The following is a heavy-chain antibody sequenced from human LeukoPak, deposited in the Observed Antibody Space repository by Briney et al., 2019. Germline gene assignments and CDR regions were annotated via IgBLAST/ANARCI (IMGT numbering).Heavy chain of an antibody. Sequence: ASVKVSCKASGYTFTSYGISWVPQAPGQGLEWMGWISAYNGNTNYAQKLQGRVTIPTDTSTRTAYRERRSLRSDDTAVYFWARGRQLGRDYWGQGTLVTVSS. CDR2: ISAYNGNT. J-gene: IGHJ4*02. CDR1: GYTFTSYG. CDR3: ARGRQLGRDY. D-gene: IGHD6-6*01. V-gene: IGHV1-18*01.